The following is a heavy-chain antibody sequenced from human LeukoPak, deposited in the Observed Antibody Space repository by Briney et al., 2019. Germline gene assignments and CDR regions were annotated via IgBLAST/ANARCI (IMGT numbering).Heavy chain of an antibody. CDR2: ISGSGGST. J-gene: IGHJ3*02. CDR3: AKNGRVHYYAFDI. Sequence: GGSLRISCAASGFTFSSYAMSWVRQAPGKGLEWVSAISGSGGSTYYADSVKGRFTISRDNSKNTLYLQMNSLRAEDTAVYYCAKNGRVHYYAFDIWGQGTMVTVSS. V-gene: IGHV3-23*01. D-gene: IGHD1-1*01. CDR1: GFTFSSYA.